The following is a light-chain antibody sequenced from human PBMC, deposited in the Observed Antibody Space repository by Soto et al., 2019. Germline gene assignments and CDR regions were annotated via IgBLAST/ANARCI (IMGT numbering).Light chain of an antibody. CDR1: QSVSSY. CDR3: QHYDTFPYT. CDR2: DAS. Sequence: EIVLTQSPATLSLSPGERATLSCRASQSVSSYLAWYQQKPGQAPRLLIYDASNRATGIPARFSGSGSGTDFTLTISSLEPEDFATYYCQHYDTFPYTFGQGTKLEI. V-gene: IGKV3-11*01. J-gene: IGKJ2*01.